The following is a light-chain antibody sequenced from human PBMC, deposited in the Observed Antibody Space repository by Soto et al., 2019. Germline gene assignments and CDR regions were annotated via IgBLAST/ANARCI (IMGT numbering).Light chain of an antibody. CDR2: GAS. J-gene: IGKJ2*03. CDR1: QSVSSSQ. V-gene: IGKV3D-20*02. Sequence: IVLTQSPGTLSLSPGEGATLSCRAVQSVSSSQLAWFQQKPGQAPRLLVYGASSRATDIPARFSGSGSGTDFTLTISSVEAEDFGVYYCQQRNDWPRNSFGQGTKVDIK. CDR3: QQRNDWPRNS.